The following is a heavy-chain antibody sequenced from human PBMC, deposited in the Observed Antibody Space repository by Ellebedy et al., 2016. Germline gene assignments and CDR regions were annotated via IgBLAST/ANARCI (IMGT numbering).Heavy chain of an antibody. J-gene: IGHJ6*02. CDR3: VRHSSYYYFGMDA. Sequence: SETLSLXCTVSGGSIGSSFWSWIRQPPGKGLEWIGYIYYGGSPTYNPSLKSRVSISVDTSKNQLSLRMTSVTAADTALYYCVRHSSYYYFGMDAWGQGTAVTVSS. CDR1: GGSIGSSF. V-gene: IGHV4-59*08. CDR2: IYYGGSP.